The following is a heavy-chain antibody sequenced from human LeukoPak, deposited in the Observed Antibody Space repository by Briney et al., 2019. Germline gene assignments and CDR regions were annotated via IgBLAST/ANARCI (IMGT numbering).Heavy chain of an antibody. Sequence: GGSLRLSCAASGFTFYDYGMSWGRQAPGKGLEWGSGINWNGGSTGYADSVKGRFTISRDNAKNSLYLQMNSLRAEDTPLYYCARRLGVTAAPYYYYMDVWGKGTTVTVSS. D-gene: IGHD2-21*02. CDR1: GFTFYDYG. CDR3: ARRLGVTAAPYYYYMDV. J-gene: IGHJ6*03. V-gene: IGHV3-20*04. CDR2: INWNGGST.